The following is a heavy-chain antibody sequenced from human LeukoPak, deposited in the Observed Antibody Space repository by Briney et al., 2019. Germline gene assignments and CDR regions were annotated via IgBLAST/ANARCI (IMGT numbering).Heavy chain of an antibody. CDR3: AREYDCISTSCYSVWFDP. CDR2: INHSGST. CDR1: GGSFSGYY. Sequence: SETLSLTCAVYGGSFSGYYWSWIRQPPGKGLEWIGEINHSGSTNYNPSLKSRVTISVDTSKNQLSLKLSSVTAADTALYYCAREYDCISTSCYSVWFDPWGQGTLVTVSS. D-gene: IGHD2-2*01. J-gene: IGHJ5*02. V-gene: IGHV4-34*01.